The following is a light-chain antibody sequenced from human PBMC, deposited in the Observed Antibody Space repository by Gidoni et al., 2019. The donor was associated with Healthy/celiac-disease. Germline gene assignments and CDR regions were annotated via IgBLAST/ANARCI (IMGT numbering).Light chain of an antibody. CDR3: QQYNSYSFT. V-gene: IGKV1-5*03. J-gene: IGKJ1*01. Sequence: DIQMTQSPSTLSASVGDRVTITCRASQSISSWLAWYQQKPGKAPKLLIYKASSLESGVPSRFSGSGSGTEFTLTISSLQPDDFATYYCQQYNSYSFTFGQXTKVEIK. CDR2: KAS. CDR1: QSISSW.